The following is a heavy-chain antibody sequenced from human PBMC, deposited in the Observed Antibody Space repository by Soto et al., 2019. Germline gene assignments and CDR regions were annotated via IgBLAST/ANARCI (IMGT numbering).Heavy chain of an antibody. V-gene: IGHV2-5*02. CDR1: GFSHTTSGGG. J-gene: IGHJ4*02. CDR2: IYWDDDK. D-gene: IGHD3-3*01. CDR3: AHRVLRTVFGLVTTTAIYFDF. Sequence: QITLNESGPTQVKPRQTLTLTCTFSGFSHTTSGGGVGWIRQSPGKAPEWLALIYWDDDKRYSPSLKSRLTITKDTSKNQVVLTMADLDPADTATYYCAHRVLRTVFGLVTTTAIYFDFWGQGTPVAVSS.